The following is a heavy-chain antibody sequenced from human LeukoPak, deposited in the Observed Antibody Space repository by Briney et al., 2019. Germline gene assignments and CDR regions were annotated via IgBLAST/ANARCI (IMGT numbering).Heavy chain of an antibody. J-gene: IGHJ4*02. V-gene: IGHV3-23*01. Sequence: GGSLRLSCAASGFTFSSYAMSWVRQAPGKGLEWVSAISSSGGSTYYVDSVKGRFTISRDNSKNTVYLQMNSLRVGDTAVYYCARGYSSNWNYFDYWGQGILVTVSS. CDR1: GFTFSSYA. CDR2: ISSSGGST. D-gene: IGHD6-13*01. CDR3: ARGYSSNWNYFDY.